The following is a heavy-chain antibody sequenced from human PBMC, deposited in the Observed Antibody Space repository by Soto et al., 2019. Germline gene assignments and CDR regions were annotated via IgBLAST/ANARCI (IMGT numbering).Heavy chain of an antibody. Sequence: QVQLQESGPGLVKPSETLSLTCTVSGGSVSSGSYYWSWIRHPPGKGLEWIGYIYYSGSTNYNPSLKSRVTISVDTSKNQFSLQLSSVTAADTAVYYCARGSSWYVDWGQGTLVTVSS. V-gene: IGHV4-61*01. CDR1: GGSVSSGSYY. CDR2: IYYSGST. CDR3: ARGSSWYVD. J-gene: IGHJ4*02. D-gene: IGHD6-13*01.